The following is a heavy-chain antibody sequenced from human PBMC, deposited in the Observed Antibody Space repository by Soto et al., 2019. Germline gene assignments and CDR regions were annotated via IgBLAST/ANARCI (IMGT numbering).Heavy chain of an antibody. V-gene: IGHV4-34*01. CDR2: INHSGST. Sequence: PSETLSLTCAVYGGSFSCYYWSWIRQPPGKGLEWIGEINHSGSTNYNPSLKSRVTISVDTSKNQFSLKLSSVTAADTAVYYCARDLLYYDFWSGYYRRYYNWFDPWGQGTLVTVSS. CDR1: GGSFSCYY. J-gene: IGHJ5*02. CDR3: ARDLLYYDFWSGYYRRYYNWFDP. D-gene: IGHD3-3*01.